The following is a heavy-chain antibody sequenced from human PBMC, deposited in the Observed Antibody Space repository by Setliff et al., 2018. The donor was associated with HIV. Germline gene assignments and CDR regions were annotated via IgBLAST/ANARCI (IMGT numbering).Heavy chain of an antibody. D-gene: IGHD2-2*01. CDR2: ISGGGRTT. CDR1: GVTFDYYA. Sequence: HPGGSLRLSCAAPGVTFDYYAMAWVRQSPGKGLEWVSAISGGGRTTYYPDSLKGRFTISRDNSKNTLYLQMNSLRADDTAVYYCAKNSDCASTSCYVDWFDPWGQGTLVTVSS. V-gene: IGHV3-23*01. CDR3: AKNSDCASTSCYVDWFDP. J-gene: IGHJ5*02.